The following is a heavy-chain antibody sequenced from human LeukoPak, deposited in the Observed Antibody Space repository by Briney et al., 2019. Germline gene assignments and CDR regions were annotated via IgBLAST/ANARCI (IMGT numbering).Heavy chain of an antibody. J-gene: IGHJ4*02. CDR2: INNAGSST. V-gene: IGHV3-74*01. CDR3: VRDWGYESSGYWQTYFDT. CDR1: RFTFTTFW. D-gene: IGHD3-22*01. Sequence: GSLRLSSATSRFTFTTFWTHWVPQAPGKGLLWGLRINNAGSSTKHANSVKARFTISRDNAKNTMYLQMHRLRAENTAIYECVRDWGYESSGYWQTYFDTWGEGSLVSVSS.